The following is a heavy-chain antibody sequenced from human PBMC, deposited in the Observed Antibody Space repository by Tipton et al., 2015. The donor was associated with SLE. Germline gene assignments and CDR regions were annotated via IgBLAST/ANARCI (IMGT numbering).Heavy chain of an antibody. Sequence: SLRLSCAASGFAFSHYAMSWVRQAPGKGLEWVAVISFDGTVKYYADSLKGRFTISRDNSKNTLYLQMNSLRAEDTAVYFCASPTYYSGSGTYYTEYFHHWGQGTLVTVSS. J-gene: IGHJ1*01. CDR3: ASPTYYSGSGTYYTEYFHH. CDR1: GFAFSHYA. CDR2: ISFDGTVK. V-gene: IGHV3-30*04. D-gene: IGHD3-10*01.